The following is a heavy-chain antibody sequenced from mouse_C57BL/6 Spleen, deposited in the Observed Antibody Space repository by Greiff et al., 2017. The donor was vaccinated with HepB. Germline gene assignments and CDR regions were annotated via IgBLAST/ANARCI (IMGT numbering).Heavy chain of an antibody. V-gene: IGHV1-81*01. J-gene: IGHJ4*01. CDR3: ARSTVSSGYYYAMDY. D-gene: IGHD3-2*02. Sequence: QVQLQQSGAELARPGASVKLSCKASGYTFTSYGISWVKQRTGQGLEWIGEIYPRSGNTYYNEKFKGKATLTADKSSSTAYMELRSLTSADSAVYFCARSTVSSGYYYAMDYWGQGTSVTVSS. CDR2: IYPRSGNT. CDR1: GYTFTSYG.